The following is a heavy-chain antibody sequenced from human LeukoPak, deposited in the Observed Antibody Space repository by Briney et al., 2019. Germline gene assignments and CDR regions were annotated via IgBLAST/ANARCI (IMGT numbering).Heavy chain of an antibody. CDR3: ARDYAGSPDY. V-gene: IGHV3-74*03. CDR2: INGDGSTT. CDR1: GFTFSTYW. D-gene: IGHD3-10*01. Sequence: GGSLRLSCTASGFTFSTYWINWVRQSPGKGLVWVALINGDGSTTTHADSVKGRFTISRGNAKNTAYLQMNSLRGEDTAVYFCARDYAGSPDYWGQGTLVTVSA. J-gene: IGHJ4*02.